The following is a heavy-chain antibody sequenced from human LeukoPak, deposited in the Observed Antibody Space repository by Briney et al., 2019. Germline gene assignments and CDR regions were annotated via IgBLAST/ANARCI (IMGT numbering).Heavy chain of an antibody. Sequence: GASVKLSCKASGYTFTGNNLNWWRQAPGQRLEWMGWINPNSGGTNYAQQFQGRVTMTRDTSISTAYMELRRLRSDDTSVYYCAREGITMVRGVIIRPGIDYWGQGTLVTVSS. CDR3: AREGITMVRGVIIRPGIDY. V-gene: IGHV1-2*02. J-gene: IGHJ4*02. CDR1: GYTFTGNN. CDR2: INPNSGGT. D-gene: IGHD3-10*01.